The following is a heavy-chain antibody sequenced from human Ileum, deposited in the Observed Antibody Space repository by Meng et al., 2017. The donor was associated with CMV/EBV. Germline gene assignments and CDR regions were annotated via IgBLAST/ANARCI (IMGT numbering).Heavy chain of an antibody. V-gene: IGHV1-8*03. CDR2: LNPNTDNT. CDR3: ASGWPIISSGPWRETFNM. Sequence: ASVKVSCKASGYTFTNYDIIWVRQATGQGLEWMGWLNPNTDNTRYAQKFQGRVTFTRDTSVSTAYMELSSLRSDDTALYYCASGWPIISSGPWRETFNMWGQGTMVTVSS. CDR1: GYTFTNYD. D-gene: IGHD1-26*01. J-gene: IGHJ3*02.